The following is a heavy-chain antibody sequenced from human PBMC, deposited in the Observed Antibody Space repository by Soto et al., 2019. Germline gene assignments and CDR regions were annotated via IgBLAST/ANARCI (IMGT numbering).Heavy chain of an antibody. Sequence: PGGSLRLSCAASGFSFSDYYMDWVRQAPGKGLEWVGRARNKANSYTTDYAASVRGRFTISRDDSKNSLYLQMNSLKTEDTAVYYCVRDAYCNGDCPRGFDPGGQRTLVTVS. J-gene: IGHJ5*02. V-gene: IGHV3-72*01. CDR3: VRDAYCNGDCPRGFDP. CDR2: ARNKANSYTT. CDR1: GFSFSDYY. D-gene: IGHD2-21*02.